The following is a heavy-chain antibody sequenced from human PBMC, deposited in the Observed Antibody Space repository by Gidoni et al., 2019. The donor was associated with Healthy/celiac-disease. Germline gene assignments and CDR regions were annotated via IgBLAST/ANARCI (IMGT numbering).Heavy chain of an antibody. V-gene: IGHV4-59*01. CDR2: IYYSGST. D-gene: IGHD2-2*01. CDR1: GGSISSYY. J-gene: IGHJ6*02. Sequence: QVQLQESGPGLVKPSETLSLTCTVSGGSISSYYWSWIRQPPGKGLEWIGYIYYSGSTNYNPSLKSRVTISVDTSKNQFSLKLSSVTAADTAVYYCARSSTSWETYYYYGMDVWGQGTTVTVSS. CDR3: ARSSTSWETYYYYGMDV.